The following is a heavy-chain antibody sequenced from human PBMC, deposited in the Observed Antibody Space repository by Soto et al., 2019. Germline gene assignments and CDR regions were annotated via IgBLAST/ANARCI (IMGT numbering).Heavy chain of an antibody. CDR3: AHHDIGDTFDF. D-gene: IGHD2-21*02. CDR1: GFSLSASGVG. V-gene: IGHV2-5*02. Sequence: QITLKESGPTLVKPTQTLTLTCAFSGFSLSASGVGVGWIRQPPGKALEWLALIYWDDDKRYSPSLKSRLAITTDTSKNQVVLTMTNMDPVDTATYYCAHHDIGDTFDFWGQGTLVTVSS. CDR2: IYWDDDK. J-gene: IGHJ4*02.